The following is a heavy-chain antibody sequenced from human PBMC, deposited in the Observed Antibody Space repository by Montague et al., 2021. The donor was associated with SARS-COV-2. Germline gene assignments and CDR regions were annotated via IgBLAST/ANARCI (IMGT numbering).Heavy chain of an antibody. CDR3: ARGREYSSSAGFDY. CDR1: GGSISSYY. Sequence: SETLSLTCTVSGGSISSYYWSWIRQRPGKGLEWIGYIYYSGSTNYNPYLKSRVTISVDTSKNQFSLKLSSVTAADTAVYYCARGREYSSSAGFDYWGQGTLVTVSS. D-gene: IGHD6-6*01. V-gene: IGHV4-59*01. J-gene: IGHJ4*02. CDR2: IYYSGST.